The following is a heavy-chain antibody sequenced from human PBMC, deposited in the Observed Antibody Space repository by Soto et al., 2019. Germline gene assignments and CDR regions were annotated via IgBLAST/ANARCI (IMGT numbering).Heavy chain of an antibody. CDR3: ERDGWMITFGGVIAQAIVPFDI. CDR1: GFTFSSYW. CDR2: INSDGSST. D-gene: IGHD3-16*02. V-gene: IGHV3-74*01. Sequence: EVQLVESGGGLVQPGGSLRLSCAASGFTFSSYWMHWVRQAPGKGLVWVSRINSDGSSTSYADSVKGRFTISRDNANNTLYLQMNSLRAEDTAVYYCERDGWMITFGGVIAQAIVPFDIWGQGTMVTVSS. J-gene: IGHJ3*02.